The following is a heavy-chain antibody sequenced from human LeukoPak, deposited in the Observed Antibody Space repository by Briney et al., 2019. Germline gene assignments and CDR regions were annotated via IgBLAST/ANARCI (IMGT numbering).Heavy chain of an antibody. Sequence: ASVKVSCKASGYTFTSYDINWVRQATGQGLEWTGWMNPNSGNTGYAQKFQGRVTMTRNTSISTAYMELSSLRSEDTAVYYCARVNEGLAVATNDYWGQGTLVTVSS. CDR1: GYTFTSYD. J-gene: IGHJ4*02. CDR3: ARVNEGLAVATNDY. CDR2: MNPNSGNT. D-gene: IGHD6-19*01. V-gene: IGHV1-8*01.